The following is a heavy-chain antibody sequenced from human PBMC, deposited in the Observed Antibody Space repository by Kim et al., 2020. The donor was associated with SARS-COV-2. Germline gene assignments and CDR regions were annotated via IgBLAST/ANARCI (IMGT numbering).Heavy chain of an antibody. V-gene: IGHV3-21*01. Sequence: GGSLRLSCAASGFTFTSYTMNWVRQAPGKGLEWVSSISSGSNYIYYADSMKGRFTVSRDNAKNSLYLQMNSLRAEDTAVYYCARADATGLCFGYWGQGTLVTVSS. CDR1: GFTFTSYT. CDR2: ISSGSNYI. J-gene: IGHJ4*02. CDR3: ARADATGLCFGY.